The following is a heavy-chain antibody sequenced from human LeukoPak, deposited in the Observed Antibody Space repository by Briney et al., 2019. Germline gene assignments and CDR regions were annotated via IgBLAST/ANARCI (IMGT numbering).Heavy chain of an antibody. V-gene: IGHV3-23*01. CDR1: GFTFSNYA. CDR2: ISGTSGTI. CDR3: AKRLGDPRAFDY. D-gene: IGHD2-21*02. J-gene: IGHJ4*02. Sequence: GGSLRLSCAASGFTFSNYAMSWVRQAPGKGLEWVSGISGTSGTINYAAPVKGRFTISGDNSKNTLYLQMNSLRVDDMAVYYCAKRLGDPRAFDYWGQGTLVTVSS.